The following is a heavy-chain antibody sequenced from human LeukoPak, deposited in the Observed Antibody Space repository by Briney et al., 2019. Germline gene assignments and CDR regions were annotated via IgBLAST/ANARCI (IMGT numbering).Heavy chain of an antibody. V-gene: IGHV3-7*01. CDR3: ATKFPYCGDGSCAL. CDR1: GLRFSSHW. J-gene: IGHJ4*02. Sequence: GGSLRLSCAASGLRFSSHWMSWVRQAPGRGLEWVANINQEGDTVNYVDSVKGRFSISRDNANTALFLQMHSLRVEDTAIYYCATKFPYCGDGSCALGGQGAQVTVSS. CDR2: INQEGDTV. D-gene: IGHD2-15*01.